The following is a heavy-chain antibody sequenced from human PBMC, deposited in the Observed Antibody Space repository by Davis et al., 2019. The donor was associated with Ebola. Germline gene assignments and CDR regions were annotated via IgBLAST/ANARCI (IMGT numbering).Heavy chain of an antibody. D-gene: IGHD3-16*02. Sequence: ASVKVSCKASGYTFTSYYMHWVRQAPRQGLEWMGIINPSGGSTSYAQKFQGRVTMTRDTSTSTVYMELSSLRSEDTAVYYCARDRVVTFGGVIVNGYYYYYGMDVWGQGTTVTVSS. J-gene: IGHJ6*02. CDR1: GYTFTSYY. V-gene: IGHV1-46*01. CDR3: ARDRVVTFGGVIVNGYYYYYGMDV. CDR2: INPSGGST.